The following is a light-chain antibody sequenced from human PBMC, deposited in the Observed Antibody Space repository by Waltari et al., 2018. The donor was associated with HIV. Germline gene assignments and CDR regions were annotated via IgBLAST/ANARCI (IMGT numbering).Light chain of an antibody. V-gene: IGKV3-15*01. CDR1: QCINSN. J-gene: IGKJ1*01. CDR2: GTS. CDR3: HHYNNWRET. Sequence: EILMTQSPATLSVSRGERATLPCRASQCINSNLAWYQQKPGQTPRLLIYGTSTRATDTPARFSGSGSGTEFTLTISSLQSEEFAVYYCHHYNNWRETFGQGTKVEIK.